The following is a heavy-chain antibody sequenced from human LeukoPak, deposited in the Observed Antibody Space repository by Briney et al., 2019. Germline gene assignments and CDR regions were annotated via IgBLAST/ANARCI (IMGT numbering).Heavy chain of an antibody. Sequence: GGSLRLSCAASGFTFSSYWMHWVCHAPGKGLVWVSRINSDGSSTNYADPVKGRFTISRDNAKNTLYLQMNSLRAEDTAVFYCARSPYDSSGYYRSFDYWSQGIMVTVSS. CDR1: GFTFSSYW. V-gene: IGHV3-74*01. CDR2: INSDGSST. CDR3: ARSPYDSSGYYRSFDY. J-gene: IGHJ4*02. D-gene: IGHD3-22*01.